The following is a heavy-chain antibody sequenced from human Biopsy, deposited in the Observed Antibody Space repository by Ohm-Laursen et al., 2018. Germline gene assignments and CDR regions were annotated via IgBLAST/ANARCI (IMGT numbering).Heavy chain of an antibody. Sequence: SETLSLTCTVSGGSVNIYSWSWIRQPPGKGLEWIGYIYYSGSINYNPSFTNRVTISLNPSKNQFSLKLSSVTAADTAVYYCASMPAAIHEPNYTYYGMHVWGQGTTVTVSS. CDR1: GGSVNIYS. CDR2: IYYSGSI. J-gene: IGHJ6*02. V-gene: IGHV4-59*08. CDR3: ASMPAAIHEPNYTYYGMHV. D-gene: IGHD2-2*02.